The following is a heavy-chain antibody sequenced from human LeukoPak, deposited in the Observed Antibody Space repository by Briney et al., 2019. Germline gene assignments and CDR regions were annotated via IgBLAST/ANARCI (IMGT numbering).Heavy chain of an antibody. J-gene: IGHJ4*02. D-gene: IGHD6-13*01. CDR1: GFTLSSYA. Sequence: GGSLRLSCAASGFTLSSYAMSWVRQAPGKGLEWVSAISGSGGTTYYADSVKGRFTISRDNSKNTLYLQMTSLRAEDTAVYYCAKSPTGQQLLYFDCWGQGTLVTVSS. CDR3: AKSPTGQQLLYFDC. CDR2: ISGSGGTT. V-gene: IGHV3-23*01.